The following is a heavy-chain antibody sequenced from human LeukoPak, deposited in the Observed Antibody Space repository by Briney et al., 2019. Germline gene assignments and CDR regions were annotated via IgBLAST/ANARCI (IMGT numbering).Heavy chain of an antibody. CDR1: GGSFSGYY. CDR3: AVKVPYYDFWSGYDAFDI. V-gene: IGHV4-34*01. Sequence: SETLSLTCAVYGGSFSGYYWSWVRQPPGKGLEWIGEINHSGSTNYNPSLKSRVTISDDTSKNQFSLKLSSVTAADTAVYYCAVKVPYYDFWSGYDAFDIWGQGTMVTVSS. CDR2: INHSGST. D-gene: IGHD3-3*01. J-gene: IGHJ3*02.